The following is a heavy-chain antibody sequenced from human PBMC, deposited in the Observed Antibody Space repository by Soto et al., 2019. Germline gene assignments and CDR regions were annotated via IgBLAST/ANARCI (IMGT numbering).Heavy chain of an antibody. CDR1: NGCISTNGHY. CDR3: AREQWGFDS. Sequence: QVELQESGPELVKSSQTLSLTCTVSNGCISTNGHYWTWIRQRPGKGLEWIEYIYYTGNSYYNPSLKSRLTISIDTSKNQFSRTLRSVTAADTAVYYCAREQWGFDSWGQGTLVTVSS. CDR2: IYYTGNS. V-gene: IGHV4-31*03. J-gene: IGHJ4*02. D-gene: IGHD6-19*01.